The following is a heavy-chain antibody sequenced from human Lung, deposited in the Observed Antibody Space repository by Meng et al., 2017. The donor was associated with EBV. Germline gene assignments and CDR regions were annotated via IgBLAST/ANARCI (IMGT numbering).Heavy chain of an antibody. J-gene: IGHJ4*02. CDR1: GYTFASYG. CDR2: FVNNVDT. Sequence: QVHLLQSGAEVKKPGASVSGSCEGYGYTFASYGISWLRQAPGQGLEWMGWFVNNVDTYSAQKFQGRVTMTTDTYTSTAFMALRSLRSDDTAVYYCARGTPGRSYSDYWGQGTLVTVSS. D-gene: IGHD3-10*01. V-gene: IGHV1-18*01. CDR3: ARGTPGRSYSDY.